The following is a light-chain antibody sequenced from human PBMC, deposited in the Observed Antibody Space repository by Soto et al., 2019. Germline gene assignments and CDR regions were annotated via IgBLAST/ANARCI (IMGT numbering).Light chain of an antibody. V-gene: IGKV1-6*01. Sequence: AIQMTQSPSSLSASVGDRVTITCRASQGIRFDLAWYQQKPGRAPELLIYAASTLQSGVPSRFSGSGSVTDFTLTISSLQPEDFATYFCLQDYNYPPTFGQGTKLEIK. CDR1: QGIRFD. CDR2: AAS. J-gene: IGKJ2*01. CDR3: LQDYNYPPT.